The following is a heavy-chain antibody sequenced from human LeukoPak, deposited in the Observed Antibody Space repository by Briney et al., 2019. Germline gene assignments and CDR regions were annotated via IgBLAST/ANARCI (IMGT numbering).Heavy chain of an antibody. Sequence: QTGGSLRLSCAASGFTFTRYGMHWVRQAPGKGLEWVSVISYDGSNRYYADSVKGRFTISRDNSKNTLYLQMNSLRAEDTAVYYCARGTWETDYWGQGTLVTVSS. CDR2: ISYDGSNR. CDR3: ARGTWETDY. D-gene: IGHD1-26*01. J-gene: IGHJ4*02. V-gene: IGHV3-30*03. CDR1: GFTFTRYG.